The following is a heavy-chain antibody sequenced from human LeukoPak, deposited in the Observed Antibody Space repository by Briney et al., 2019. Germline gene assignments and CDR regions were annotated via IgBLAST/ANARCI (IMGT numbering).Heavy chain of an antibody. D-gene: IGHD3-10*01. CDR1: GFTVNTNH. CDR2: IYNGGST. CDR3: GRIYYGSGSYYNTIDY. J-gene: IGHJ4*02. V-gene: IGHV3-53*01. Sequence: PGGSLRLSCAASGFTVNTNHMHWVRQAPGKGLEWVSTIYNGGSTYYVDSVKGRFTISRDNFKNTLYLQMDSLRAEDTAVYYCGRIYYGSGSYYNTIDYWGQGTLVTVSS.